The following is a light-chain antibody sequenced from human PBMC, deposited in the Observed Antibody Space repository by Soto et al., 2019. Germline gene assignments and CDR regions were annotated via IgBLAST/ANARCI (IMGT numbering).Light chain of an antibody. V-gene: IGLV1-40*01. CDR3: QSYDSSLRGGV. Sequence: QSVLTQPPSVSGAPGQRVTISCTGSSSNIGAGYDVHWYQHLPGTAPKLVMFGNTNRPSGVPDRFSGSKSGTSASLAITGLQAEDEADYYCQSYDSSLRGGVFGGGTKLTVL. J-gene: IGLJ3*02. CDR1: SSNIGAGYD. CDR2: GNT.